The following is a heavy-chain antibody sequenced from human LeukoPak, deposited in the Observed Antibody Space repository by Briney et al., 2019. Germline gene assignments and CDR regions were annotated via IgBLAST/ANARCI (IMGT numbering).Heavy chain of an antibody. CDR2: ISGSGSYI. Sequence: GGSLRLSCAASGFTFNDYSMNWVRQAPGKGLELVSSISGSGSYIYYAESVKGRFTISRDNTENALYLQMNSLRAEDTAVYYCARSYSSSWYFSYYYGMDVWGQGTTVTVSS. D-gene: IGHD6-13*01. CDR1: GFTFNDYS. J-gene: IGHJ6*02. CDR3: ARSYSSSWYFSYYYGMDV. V-gene: IGHV3-21*01.